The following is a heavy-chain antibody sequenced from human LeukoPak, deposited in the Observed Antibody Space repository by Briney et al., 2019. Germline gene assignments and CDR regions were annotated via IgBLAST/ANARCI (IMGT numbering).Heavy chain of an antibody. Sequence: SVKVSCKASGGTFSSYAISWVRQAPGQGLEWMGGIIPIFGTANYAQKFQGRVTMTRDTSTSTVYMELSSLRSEDTAVYYCARGYGPRGAYFDYWGQGTLVTVSS. D-gene: IGHD1-26*01. J-gene: IGHJ4*02. CDR3: ARGYGPRGAYFDY. CDR2: IIPIFGTA. CDR1: GGTFSSYA. V-gene: IGHV1-69*05.